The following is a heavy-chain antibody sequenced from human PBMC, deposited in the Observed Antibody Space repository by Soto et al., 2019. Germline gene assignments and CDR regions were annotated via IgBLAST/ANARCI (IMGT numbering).Heavy chain of an antibody. J-gene: IGHJ4*02. V-gene: IGHV4-39*01. CDR2: IYYRGNA. CDR3: ARLEVLATISYYFDL. D-gene: IGHD2-8*02. Sequence: QLQLQESGPGLVKPSETLSLTCSVSDDSINSDKYYWGWIRQPPGKGLEWIGSIYYRGNAYYNPPHQTRVTISLDKSKSLCSLKLNPVPAADSAVYFCARLEVLATISYYFDLWGPGALVTVSS. CDR1: DDSINSDKYY.